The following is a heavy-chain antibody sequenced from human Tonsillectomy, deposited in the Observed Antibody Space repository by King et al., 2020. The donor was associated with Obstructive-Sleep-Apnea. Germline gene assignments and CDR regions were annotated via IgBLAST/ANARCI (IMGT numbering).Heavy chain of an antibody. CDR3: ARAWYGGRWTLRGFDP. Sequence: QLVQSGAEVKKPGASVKVSCKASGYTFTSYDINWVRQAPGQGLEWMGWMNPNSGNTGYAQNFQGRVTMTRNTSISTAYMELSSLRSEDTAVYYCARAWYGGRWTLRGFDPWGQGTLVTVSS. D-gene: IGHD6-13*01. J-gene: IGHJ5*02. CDR1: GYTFTSYD. V-gene: IGHV1-8*01. CDR2: MNPNSGNT.